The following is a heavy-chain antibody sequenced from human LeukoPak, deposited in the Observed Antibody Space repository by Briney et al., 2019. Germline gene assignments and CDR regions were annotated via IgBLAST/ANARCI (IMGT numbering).Heavy chain of an antibody. CDR3: ARDRGYDGVYFGY. J-gene: IGHJ4*02. V-gene: IGHV3-48*01. D-gene: IGHD5-12*01. Sequence: GGSLRLSCAASGFTFSSYSMNWVRQAPGKGLEWVSYISSSSSTIYYADSVKGRFTISRDNAKNSLYLQMNSLRAEDAAVYYCARDRGYDGVYFGYWGQGTLVTVSS. CDR2: ISSSSSTI. CDR1: GFTFSSYS.